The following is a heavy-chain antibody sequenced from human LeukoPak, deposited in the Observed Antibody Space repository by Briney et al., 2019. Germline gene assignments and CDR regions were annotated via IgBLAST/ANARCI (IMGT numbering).Heavy chain of an antibody. CDR3: ATPSRDGYNKDAFDI. CDR1: GYSISSGYY. D-gene: IGHD5-24*01. CDR2: IYHSGST. Sequence: PSETLSLTCAVSGYSISSGYYWGWIRQPPGQGLEWIGSIYHSGSTYYNPSLKSRVTISVDTSKNQFSLKLSSVTAADTAVYYCATPSRDGYNKDAFDIWGQGTMVTVSS. V-gene: IGHV4-38-2*01. J-gene: IGHJ3*02.